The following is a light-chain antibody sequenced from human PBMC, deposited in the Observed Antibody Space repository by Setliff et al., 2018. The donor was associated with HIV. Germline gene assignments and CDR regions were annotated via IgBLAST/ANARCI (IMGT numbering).Light chain of an antibody. CDR1: SSDVGGYPY. CDR2: EVS. J-gene: IGLJ1*01. CDR3: SSYTSSSTLV. V-gene: IGLV2-14*01. Sequence: QSVLTQPASVSGSPGQSVTISCTGTSSDVGGYPYVSWYQQYPGKVPKIMIYEVSNRPSGVSNRFSGSKSANMASLTISGLQAEDEADYYCSSYTSSSTLVFGTGTKVTV.